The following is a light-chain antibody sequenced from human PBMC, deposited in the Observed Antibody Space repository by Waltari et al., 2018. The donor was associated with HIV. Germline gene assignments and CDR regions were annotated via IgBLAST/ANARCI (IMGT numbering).Light chain of an antibody. J-gene: IGLJ3*02. CDR1: NSAAGFYNL. CDR2: GVD. CDR3: SSYTNIDTLV. V-gene: IGLV2-14*01. Sequence: QSALSQPASVSGSPGQSITISCTGTNSAAGFYNLVSWYRHPPGTAPQLVIYGVDSRPSGVSDRFSGSKSGNTASLTISTLQAEDEADYYCSSYTNIDTLVFGGGTKLTVL.